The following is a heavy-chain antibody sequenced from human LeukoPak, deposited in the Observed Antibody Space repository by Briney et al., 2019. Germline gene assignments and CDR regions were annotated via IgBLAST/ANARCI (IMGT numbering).Heavy chain of an antibody. CDR3: ARTYYYDSSSLSDDAFDI. CDR2: IYSGGST. Sequence: PGGSLRLSCAASGFTVSSNYMSWVRQAPGKGLEWVSVIYSGGSTYYADSVEGRFTISRHNSKNTLYLQMNSLRAEDTAVYYCARTYYYDSSSLSDDAFDIWGQGTMVTVSS. D-gene: IGHD3-22*01. J-gene: IGHJ3*02. CDR1: GFTVSSNY. V-gene: IGHV3-53*04.